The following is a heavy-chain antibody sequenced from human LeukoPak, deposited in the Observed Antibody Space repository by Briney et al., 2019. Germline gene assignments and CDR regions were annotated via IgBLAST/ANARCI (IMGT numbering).Heavy chain of an antibody. V-gene: IGHV1-8*01. CDR2: MNPNSGNT. CDR1: GYTFTSSD. J-gene: IGHJ5*02. D-gene: IGHD4-17*01. CDR3: ARGVTTVTTWWFGP. Sequence: GASVKVSCKASGYTFTSSDINWVRQATGQGLEWMGWMNPNSGNTGYAQKFQGRVTMTRNTSISTAYMELSSLRSEDTAVYYCARGVTTVTTWWFGPWGQGTLVTVSS.